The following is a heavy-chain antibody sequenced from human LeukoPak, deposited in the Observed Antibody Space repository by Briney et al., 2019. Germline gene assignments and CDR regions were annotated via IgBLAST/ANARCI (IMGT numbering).Heavy chain of an antibody. CDR1: GYTFTGYY. V-gene: IGHV1-18*04. Sequence: GASVKVSCKASGYTFTGYYMHWVRQAPGQGLEWMGWISTYNGHTNYAQKLQGRVTMTTDTSTSTAYMELRSLRSDDTAVYYCAREFDPWGQGTLVTVSS. J-gene: IGHJ5*02. CDR3: AREFDP. CDR2: ISTYNGHT.